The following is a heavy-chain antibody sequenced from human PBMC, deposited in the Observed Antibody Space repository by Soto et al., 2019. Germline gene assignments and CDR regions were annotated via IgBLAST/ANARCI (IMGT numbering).Heavy chain of an antibody. CDR3: ARWGATGGLDV. J-gene: IGHJ4*02. V-gene: IGHV3-30*13. CDR1: GFTFRSYV. Sequence: QVQLVESGGGVVQPGTSLRLSCVGSGFTFRSYVIHWVRQAPGKGLEWVALTSYDGSNKYYDDSVKGRFTISRDNSRNRVDPEKDGLNLGETALYYCARWGATGGLDVWGQGTLVSVSS. D-gene: IGHD3-16*01. CDR2: TSYDGSNK.